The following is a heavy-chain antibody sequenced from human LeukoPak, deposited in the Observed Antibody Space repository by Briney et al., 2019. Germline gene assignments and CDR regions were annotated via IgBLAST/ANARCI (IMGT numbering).Heavy chain of an antibody. CDR2: ISSASNYL. CDR3: ARVGGDGGSYYYYYGMDV. V-gene: IGHV3-21*01. CDR1: GFTFSSYS. D-gene: IGHD2-15*01. Sequence: PGGSLRLSCAASGFTFSSYSMNWVRQAPGKGLEWVSSISSASNYLYYADSVKGRFTISRDNAKKSLYLQMNSLRAEDTAVYYCARVGGDGGSYYYYYGMDVWGQGTTVTVSS. J-gene: IGHJ6*02.